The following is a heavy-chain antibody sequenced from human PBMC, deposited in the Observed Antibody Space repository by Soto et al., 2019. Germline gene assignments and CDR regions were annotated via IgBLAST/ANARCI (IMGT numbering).Heavy chain of an antibody. CDR1: GFTFSSYA. CDR2: ISGSGGST. D-gene: IGHD1-7*01. Sequence: PGGSLRLSCAASGFTFSSYAMSWGRQAPGKGLEWVSAISGSGGSTYYADSVKGRFTISRDNSKNTLYLQMNSLRAEDTAVYYCALQALGLTGTTPFDYWGQGTLVTVSS. J-gene: IGHJ4*02. CDR3: ALQALGLTGTTPFDY. V-gene: IGHV3-23*01.